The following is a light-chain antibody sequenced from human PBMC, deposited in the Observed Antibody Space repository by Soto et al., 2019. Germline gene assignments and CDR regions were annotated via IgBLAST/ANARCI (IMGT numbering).Light chain of an antibody. V-gene: IGKV1-9*01. Sequence: DIQLTQSPSFLSASAGDRVTITCRASQDIGNYLTWYQRKPGKAPKLMIYTVSTLHSGVPSRFSGSGSGTEFTLTITNLQPEDFATYYCQQVKSYPRTFGQGTKL. CDR1: QDIGNY. CDR3: QQVKSYPRT. J-gene: IGKJ2*01. CDR2: TVS.